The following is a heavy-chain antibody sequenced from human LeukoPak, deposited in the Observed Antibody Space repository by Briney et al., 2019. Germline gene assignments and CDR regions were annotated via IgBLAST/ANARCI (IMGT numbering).Heavy chain of an antibody. Sequence: GGSLRLSCAASGFTFSTYSMNWVRQAPGKGLEWVSFISIGSDYIDYPDSVRGRFTISRDNARNSLYLEMSSLKDEDTAVDYCAPDFNRGGRDHYWGQGTLVTVSS. J-gene: IGHJ4*02. CDR3: APDFNRGGRDHY. CDR1: GFTFSTYS. CDR2: ISIGSDYI. V-gene: IGHV3-48*02. D-gene: IGHD2-15*01.